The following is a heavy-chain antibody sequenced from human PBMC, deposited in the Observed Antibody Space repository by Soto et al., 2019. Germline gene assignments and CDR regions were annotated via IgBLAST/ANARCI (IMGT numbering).Heavy chain of an antibody. CDR2: ISAYNGNT. J-gene: IGHJ4*02. CDR1: GYTFTSYG. V-gene: IGHV1-18*01. CDR3: ARVGCSSIWCVTQFDN. Sequence: ASVKFSCKASGYTFTSYGISWVRQAPGQGLEWMGWISAYNGNTNYAQKLQGRVTMTTDTSTSTAYMELRSLRSEDSAIYYCARVGCSSIWCVTQFDNWGQGTLVTVSS. D-gene: IGHD2-2*01.